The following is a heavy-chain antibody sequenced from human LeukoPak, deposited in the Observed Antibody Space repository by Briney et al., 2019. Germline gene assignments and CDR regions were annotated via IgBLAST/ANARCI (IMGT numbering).Heavy chain of an antibody. Sequence: GGSLGLFCPASGFTFSSYSMNWVGQAPGKGLKWVSSISSSSRYIFYADSVQGRFTISRDNAKNSLYLQMNSLRAEDTAVYYCAREAPRGDFDYWGQGTLVTVSS. CDR2: ISSSSRYI. V-gene: IGHV3-21*01. J-gene: IGHJ4*02. CDR3: AREAPRGDFDY. CDR1: GFTFSSYS.